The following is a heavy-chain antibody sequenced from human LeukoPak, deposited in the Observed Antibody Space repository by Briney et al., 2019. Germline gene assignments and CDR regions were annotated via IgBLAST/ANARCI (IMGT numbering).Heavy chain of an antibody. CDR1: GGSISTSSYY. CDR2: IYYSGST. CDR3: ARVVYSGSWGYFDY. Sequence: PSETLSLTCTVSGGSISTSSYYWGWIRQPPGKGLEWIEYIYYSGSTNYNPSLKSRVTISVDTSKTQFSLKLRSVTAADTAVYYCARVVYSGSWGYFDYWGQGTLVTVSS. V-gene: IGHV4-61*05. D-gene: IGHD3-10*01. J-gene: IGHJ4*02.